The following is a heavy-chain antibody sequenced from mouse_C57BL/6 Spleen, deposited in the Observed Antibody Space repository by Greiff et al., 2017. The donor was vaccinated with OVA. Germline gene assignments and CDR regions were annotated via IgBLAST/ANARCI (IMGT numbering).Heavy chain of an antibody. CDR3: ARRLRDYAMDY. Sequence: QVQLKESGAELVKPGASVKLSCKASGYTFTSYWMQWVKQRPGQGLEWIGEIDPSDSYTNYNQKFKGKATLTVDTSSSTAYMQLSSLTSEDSAVYYCARRLRDYAMDYWGQGTSVTVSS. CDR2: IDPSDSYT. D-gene: IGHD1-1*01. CDR1: GYTFTSYW. V-gene: IGHV1-50*01. J-gene: IGHJ4*01.